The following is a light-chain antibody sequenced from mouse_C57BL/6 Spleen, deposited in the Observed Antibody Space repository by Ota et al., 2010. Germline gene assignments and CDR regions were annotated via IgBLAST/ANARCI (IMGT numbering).Light chain of an antibody. CDR2: YAS. J-gene: IGKJ5*01. Sequence: DILLTQSPAILSVSPGERVSFSCRASQSIGTSIHWYQQRTNGSPRLLIKYASESISGIPSGLVAVDQGQILLLASPVWSLKILEYYYCQQSNRWPLTFGAGTKLEL. CDR1: QSIGTS. V-gene: IGKV5-48*01. CDR3: QQSNRWPLT.